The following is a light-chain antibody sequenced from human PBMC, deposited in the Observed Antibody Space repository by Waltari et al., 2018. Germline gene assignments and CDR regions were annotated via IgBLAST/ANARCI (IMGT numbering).Light chain of an antibody. V-gene: IGLV1-44*01. Sequence: QSVLTQPPSASGTPGQRVTISCSGSSSNIGRNTVNWYQQLPGTAPKLPIYSNNQCPSGVPDRFSGSKSGTSASLAISGLQSEDEADYYCAAWDDSLNGPVFGGGTKLTVL. CDR2: SNN. CDR1: SSNIGRNT. CDR3: AAWDDSLNGPV. J-gene: IGLJ3*02.